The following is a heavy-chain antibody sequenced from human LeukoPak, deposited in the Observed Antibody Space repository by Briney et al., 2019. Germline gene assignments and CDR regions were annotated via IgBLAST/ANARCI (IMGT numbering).Heavy chain of an antibody. J-gene: IGHJ4*02. Sequence: ASVKVSCKASGYAFTACYLHWVRQAPGQGLEWMGWINPNTGGTNYAQKFQGRVTMTRDTSISTAYIELSRLKSDDTAVYYCASVYNSGWNFHYWGQGTLVTVSS. CDR1: GYAFTACY. D-gene: IGHD6-19*01. CDR2: INPNTGGT. CDR3: ASVYNSGWNFHY. V-gene: IGHV1-2*02.